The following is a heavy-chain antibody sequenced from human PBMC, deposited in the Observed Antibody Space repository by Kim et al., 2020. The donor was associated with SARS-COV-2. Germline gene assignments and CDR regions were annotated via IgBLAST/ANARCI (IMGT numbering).Heavy chain of an antibody. J-gene: IGHJ4*02. Sequence: PSLKRRVTISVDTSKNQFSLKLSSVTAADTAVYYWAREYGGIRGRGYFDYWGQGTLVTVSS. D-gene: IGHD6-13*01. V-gene: IGHV4-34*01. CDR3: AREYGGIRGRGYFDY.